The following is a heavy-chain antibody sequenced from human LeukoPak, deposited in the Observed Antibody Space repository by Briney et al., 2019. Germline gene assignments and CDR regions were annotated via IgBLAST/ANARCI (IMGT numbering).Heavy chain of an antibody. Sequence: PSETLSLTCTVSGGSISSYYWSWIRQPPGKGLEWIGYVFYSGSTNYNPSLKSRVTISVDTSKNQFSLKLSSVTAADTAVYYCARRLRLDYWGQGTLVTVSS. CDR3: ARRLRLDY. CDR2: VFYSGST. CDR1: GGSISSYY. J-gene: IGHJ4*02. V-gene: IGHV4-59*08.